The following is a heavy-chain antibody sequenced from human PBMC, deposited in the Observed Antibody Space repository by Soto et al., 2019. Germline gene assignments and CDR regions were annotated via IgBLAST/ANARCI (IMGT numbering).Heavy chain of an antibody. Sequence: SETLSLTCTVSGDSIISGDYYWSWIRQTPGKGLEWIGYIYYSGDTNYNPSLKSQVTISVDTSKNQFSLKLSSVTAADTAVYYCARGIEGWYQGRYYYGMDVWGQGTTVTVSS. V-gene: IGHV4-30-4*02. CDR3: ARGIEGWYQGRYYYGMDV. D-gene: IGHD6-19*01. CDR2: IYYSGDT. J-gene: IGHJ6*02. CDR1: GDSIISGDYY.